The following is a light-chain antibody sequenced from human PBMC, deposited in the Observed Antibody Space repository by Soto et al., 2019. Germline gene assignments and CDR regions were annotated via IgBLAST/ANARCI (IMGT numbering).Light chain of an antibody. CDR3: EQSYPLST. CDR2: DAS. CDR1: QNIRSW. V-gene: IGKV1-5*01. Sequence: ELTRRPFTICTSVGDSVTITFRACQNIRSWLAWYQQKPGKAPNPLIYDASSLKSGVPARFSGSGSGTEFTLTIISLEHDDFADYCCEQSYPLSTFAQR. J-gene: IGKJ1*01.